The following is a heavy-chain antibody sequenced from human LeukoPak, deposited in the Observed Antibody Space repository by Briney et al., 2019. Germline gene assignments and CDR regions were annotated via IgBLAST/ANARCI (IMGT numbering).Heavy chain of an antibody. V-gene: IGHV3-23*01. Sequence: PGGALRLSCAASGFTFINYAMSWVRQAPGKGLEWVSAISGSGGSTYYPDSVEDRFTISRDNSKNTLYLQRNSLRAEYTAVYYCAKDLIVGATLVDYWGQGTLVTVSS. J-gene: IGHJ4*02. CDR2: ISGSGGST. CDR3: AKDLIVGATLVDY. CDR1: GFTFINYA. D-gene: IGHD1-26*01.